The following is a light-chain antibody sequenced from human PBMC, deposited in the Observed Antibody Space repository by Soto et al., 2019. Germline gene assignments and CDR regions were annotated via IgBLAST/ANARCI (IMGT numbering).Light chain of an antibody. V-gene: IGLV2-8*01. CDR2: EVS. Sequence: QSVLTQPPSASGSPGQSVTISCTGTSSDVGGHNFVSWYQQHPGKAPKFLIYEVSKRPSGAPDRFSGSKSGITASLTVSGLQADDEAYYYCSAYAGNNNPVIFGGGTKLTVL. J-gene: IGLJ2*01. CDR3: SAYAGNNNPVI. CDR1: SSDVGGHNF.